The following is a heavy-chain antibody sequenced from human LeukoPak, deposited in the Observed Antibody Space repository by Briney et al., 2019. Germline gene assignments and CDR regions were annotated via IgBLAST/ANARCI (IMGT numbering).Heavy chain of an antibody. V-gene: IGHV3-30*04. CDR2: ISYDGSNK. CDR3: ARNSLYYYYYYMDV. J-gene: IGHJ6*03. D-gene: IGHD4-23*01. CDR1: GFTFSSYA. Sequence: GRSLRLSCAASGFTFSSYAMHWVRQAPGKGLEWVAVISYDGSNKYYADSVKGRFTISRGNSKNTLYLQMNSLRAGDTAVYYCARNSLYYYYYYMDVWGKGTTVTISS.